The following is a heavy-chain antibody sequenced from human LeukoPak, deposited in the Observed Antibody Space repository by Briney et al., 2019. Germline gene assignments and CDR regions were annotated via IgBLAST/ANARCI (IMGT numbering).Heavy chain of an antibody. J-gene: IGHJ4*02. CDR2: INQDGSEK. V-gene: IGHV3-7*01. CDR1: GFNFRSFW. CDR3: AKDGSGWSRD. Sequence: GGSLRLSCVASGFNFRSFWMSWLRQAPGKGLEWVANINQDGSEKYYVGSVQGRFTISRDNAKNSMFLQMNRLRAEDTAVYYCAKDGSGWSRDWGQGTLVTVSS. D-gene: IGHD6-19*01.